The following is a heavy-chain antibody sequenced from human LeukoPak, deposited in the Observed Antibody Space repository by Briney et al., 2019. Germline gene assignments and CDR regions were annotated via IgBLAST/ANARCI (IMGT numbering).Heavy chain of an antibody. CDR3: ATKVAIVVVVAPWRY. J-gene: IGHJ4*02. CDR1: GFTFSSYS. Sequence: GGSLRLSCAASGFTFSSYSMSWVRQAPGKGLEWVSAISGSGGSTYYADSVKGRFTISRDNPKNTLYLQVNSLRAEDTAVYYCATKVAIVVVVAPWRYWGQGTLVTVSS. D-gene: IGHD2-15*01. CDR2: ISGSGGST. V-gene: IGHV3-23*01.